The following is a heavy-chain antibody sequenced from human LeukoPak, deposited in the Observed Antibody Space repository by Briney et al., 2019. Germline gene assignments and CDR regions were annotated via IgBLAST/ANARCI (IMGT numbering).Heavy chain of an antibody. CDR1: GFTFSNAW. D-gene: IGHD6-19*01. V-gene: IGHV3-15*01. CDR3: TTELGSGWYPFDY. J-gene: IGHJ4*02. CDR2: IKSKTDGGTT. Sequence: GGSLRLSCAASGFTFSNAWMSWVRQAPGKGLEWVGRIKSKTDGGTTDYAAPVKGRFTISRDDSKNTLYLQMNSLKTEDTAVYYCTTELGSGWYPFDYWGQGTLVTVSS.